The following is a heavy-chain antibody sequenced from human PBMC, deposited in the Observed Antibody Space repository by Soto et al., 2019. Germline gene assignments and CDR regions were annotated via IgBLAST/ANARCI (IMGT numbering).Heavy chain of an antibody. D-gene: IGHD2-21*02. J-gene: IGHJ4*02. CDR1: GYTFTSYA. V-gene: IGHV1-3*01. CDR3: ARSIVVVTAADY. Sequence: QVQLVQSGAEVKKPGASVKVSCKASGYTFTSYAMHWVRQAPGQRLEWMGWINVGNGNTKYSQKFQGRVTITRDTSASTAYMELISLRSEDTAMYYCARSIVVVTAADYWGQGTLVTVSS. CDR2: INVGNGNT.